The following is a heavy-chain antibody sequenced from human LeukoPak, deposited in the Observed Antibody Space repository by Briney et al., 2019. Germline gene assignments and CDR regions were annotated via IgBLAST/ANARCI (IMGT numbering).Heavy chain of an antibody. V-gene: IGHV1-8*01. CDR3: GRGLVVEGYFDY. CDR1: GYTFTSYD. Sequence: ASVKVSCKASGYTFTSYDINWVRQATGQGLEWMGWMNPNSGNTGYAQKFQGRVTMTRNTSISTAYMELSSLRSEDTAVYYCGRGLVVEGYFDYWGQGTLVTVSS. CDR2: MNPNSGNT. J-gene: IGHJ4*02. D-gene: IGHD3-22*01.